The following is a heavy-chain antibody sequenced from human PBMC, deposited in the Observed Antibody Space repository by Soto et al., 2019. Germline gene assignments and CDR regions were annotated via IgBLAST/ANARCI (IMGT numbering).Heavy chain of an antibody. CDR2: IYYSGST. J-gene: IGHJ5*02. CDR3: ARVDYCSSTSCYNSGFDP. Sequence: ASETLSLTCTVSGGSISSGDYYWSWIRQPPGKGLEWIGYIYYSGSTYYNPSLKSRVTISVDTSKNQFSLKLSSVTAADTAVYYCARVDYCSSTSCYNSGFDPWGQGTLVTVSS. V-gene: IGHV4-30-4*01. CDR1: GGSISSGDYY. D-gene: IGHD2-2*01.